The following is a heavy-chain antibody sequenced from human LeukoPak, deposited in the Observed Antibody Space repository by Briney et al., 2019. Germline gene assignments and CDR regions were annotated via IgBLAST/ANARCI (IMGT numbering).Heavy chain of an antibody. J-gene: IGHJ4*02. Sequence: ASVKVSCKASGYTFTGYYMHWVRQAPGQGLEWMGWISAYNGNTNYAQKLQGRVTMTTDTSTSTAYMELRSLRSDDTAVYYCARTGITMIVVVITGFDYWGQGTLVTVSS. CDR3: ARTGITMIVVVITGFDY. CDR1: GYTFTGYY. V-gene: IGHV1-18*04. CDR2: ISAYNGNT. D-gene: IGHD3-22*01.